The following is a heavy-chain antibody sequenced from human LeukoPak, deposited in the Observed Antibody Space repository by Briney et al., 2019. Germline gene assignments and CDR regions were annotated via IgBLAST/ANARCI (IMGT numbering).Heavy chain of an antibody. J-gene: IGHJ4*02. CDR2: INPNSGGT. CDR1: VYTFTGYY. CDR3: ARAGGRGILSMIAARRHSLDY. V-gene: IGHV1-2*02. D-gene: IGHD6-6*01. Sequence: GASVKVSCKASVYTFTGYYMHWVRQAPGQGLEWMGWINPNSGGTNYAQKFQGRVTMTRDTSISTAYMELSRLRSDDTAVYYCARAGGRGILSMIAARRHSLDYWGQGTLVTVSS.